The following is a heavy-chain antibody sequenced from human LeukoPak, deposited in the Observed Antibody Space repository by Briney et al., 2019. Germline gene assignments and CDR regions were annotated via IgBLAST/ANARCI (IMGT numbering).Heavy chain of an antibody. Sequence: SETLSLTCAVYGGSFSGYYWSWIRQPPGKGLEWIGEINHSGSTNYNPSLKNRVTISVDTSKNQFSLKLSSVTAADTAVYYCARARGSYPGGYYFDYWGQGTLVTVSS. D-gene: IGHD1-26*01. CDR3: ARARGSYPGGYYFDY. CDR2: INHSGST. J-gene: IGHJ4*02. V-gene: IGHV4-34*01. CDR1: GGSFSGYY.